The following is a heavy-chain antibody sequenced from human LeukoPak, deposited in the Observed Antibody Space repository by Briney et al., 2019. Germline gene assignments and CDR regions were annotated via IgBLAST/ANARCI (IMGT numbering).Heavy chain of an antibody. D-gene: IGHD6-19*01. CDR2: IYYSENT. V-gene: IGHV4-59*08. J-gene: IGHJ6*03. Sequence: SETLSLTCTVSGGSISSYYWSWIRQPPGKGLEWIGYIYYSENTIYNPSLKSRVTLSVDTSKNQFSLKLTTVTAADTAVYYCARHTTYSSGWYDYYYYMDVWGKGTTVTVSS. CDR1: GGSISSYY. CDR3: ARHTTYSSGWYDYYYYMDV.